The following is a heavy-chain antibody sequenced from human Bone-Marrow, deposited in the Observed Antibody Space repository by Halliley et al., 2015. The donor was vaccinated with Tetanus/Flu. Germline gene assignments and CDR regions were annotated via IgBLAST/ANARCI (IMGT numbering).Heavy chain of an antibody. CDR3: AKYSSGYYIPFDY. J-gene: IGHJ4*02. V-gene: IGHV3-23*01. Sequence: EGVSTISGTDDSTYYADSGKGRFTIPRDKSKSPLYLQLNSLRVEDAAVYYCAKYSSGYYIPFDYWGQGTLVPVSS. D-gene: IGHD3-22*01. CDR2: ISGTDDST.